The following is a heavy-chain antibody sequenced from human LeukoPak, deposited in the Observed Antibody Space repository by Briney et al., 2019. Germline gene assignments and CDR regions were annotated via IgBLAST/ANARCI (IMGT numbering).Heavy chain of an antibody. CDR2: IYTSGST. J-gene: IGHJ5*02. CDR3: ARGGVVVPAAMNNWFDP. V-gene: IGHV4-61*02. CDR1: GGSISSGSYY. D-gene: IGHD2-2*01. Sequence: SETLSLTCTVSGGSISSGSYYWSWIRQPAGKGLEWIGRIYTSGSTNYNPSLKSRVTISVDTSKNQFSLKLSSVTAADTAVYYCARGGVVVPAAMNNWFDPWGQGTLVTVSS.